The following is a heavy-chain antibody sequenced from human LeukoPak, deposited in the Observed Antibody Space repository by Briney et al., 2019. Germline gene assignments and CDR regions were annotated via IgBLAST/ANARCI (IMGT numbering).Heavy chain of an antibody. J-gene: IGHJ4*02. Sequence: GGSLRLSCAASGFTFSSYGMHWVRQAPGKGLEWVAVISYDGSNKYYADSVKGRFTISRDNSKNTLYLQMNSLRAEDTAVYYCARDYYDSSGYLDYWGQGTLVTVSS. CDR2: ISYDGSNK. CDR1: GFTFSSYG. V-gene: IGHV3-30*03. CDR3: ARDYYDSSGYLDY. D-gene: IGHD3-22*01.